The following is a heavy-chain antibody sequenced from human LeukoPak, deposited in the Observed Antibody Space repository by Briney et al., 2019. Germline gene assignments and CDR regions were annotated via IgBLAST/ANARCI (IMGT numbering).Heavy chain of an antibody. Sequence: PGGSLRLSCAASGFTFSSYAMSWVRQASGKGLEWVSAISGSGGSTYYADSVKGRFTISRDNSKNTLYLQMNSLRAEDTAVYYCAKGSGRATAAGIYYYYGMDVWGQGTTVTVSS. CDR2: ISGSGGST. J-gene: IGHJ6*02. CDR3: AKGSGRATAAGIYYYYGMDV. CDR1: GFTFSSYA. V-gene: IGHV3-23*01. D-gene: IGHD6-13*01.